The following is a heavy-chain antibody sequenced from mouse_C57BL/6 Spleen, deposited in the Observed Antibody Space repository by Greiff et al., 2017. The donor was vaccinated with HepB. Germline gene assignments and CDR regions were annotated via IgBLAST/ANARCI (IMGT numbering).Heavy chain of an antibody. D-gene: IGHD3-2*02. V-gene: IGHV1-61*01. CDR3: AHSSGFSCAY. Sequence: VQLQQSGAELVRPGSSVKLSCKASGYTFTSYWMDWVKQRPGQGLEWIGNIYPSDSETHYNQKFKDKATLTVDKSSSTAYMQLSSLTSEDSAVYYCAHSSGFSCAYWGQGTLVTVSA. CDR1: GYTFTSYW. J-gene: IGHJ3*01. CDR2: IYPSDSET.